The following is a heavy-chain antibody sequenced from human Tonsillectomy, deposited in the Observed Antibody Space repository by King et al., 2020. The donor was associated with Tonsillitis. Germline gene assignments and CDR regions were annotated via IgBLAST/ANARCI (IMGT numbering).Heavy chain of an antibody. CDR1: GFIFSNYA. J-gene: IGHJ4*02. D-gene: IGHD6-19*01. Sequence: VQLVESGGGLVQPGGSLRLSCAASGFIFSNYAMSWVRQAPGKGLEWVSAISGSGGRTHYAESVKGRCTIARDNSKNTLYMQMNSLRAEDTAVYYCAKDTAVAGYYWGQGTQVIVSS. V-gene: IGHV3-23*04. CDR3: AKDTAVAGYY. CDR2: ISGSGGRT.